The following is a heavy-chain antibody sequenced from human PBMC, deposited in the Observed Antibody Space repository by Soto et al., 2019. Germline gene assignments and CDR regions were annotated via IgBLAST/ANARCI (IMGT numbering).Heavy chain of an antibody. D-gene: IGHD3-10*01. V-gene: IGHV3-23*01. Sequence: WWSLRLSCSASVFIFSNYAMSWFRQTPGKGLELVSAISGSSVTTYYADSVKGRFTVSRDNSKNTLFLQMNSLEAEDTAVYYCAKATVGFGDFGWDYWGQGTLVTVSS. J-gene: IGHJ4*02. CDR3: AKATVGFGDFGWDY. CDR1: VFIFSNYA. CDR2: ISGSSVTT.